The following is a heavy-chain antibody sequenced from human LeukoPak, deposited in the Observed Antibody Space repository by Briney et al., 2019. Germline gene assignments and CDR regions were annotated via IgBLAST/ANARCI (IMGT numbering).Heavy chain of an antibody. J-gene: IGHJ6*02. CDR3: ARGPPAKPGTGYYYGMDV. CDR2: INHSGST. Sequence: PSETLSLTCAVYGGSFSGYYWSWIRQPPGKGLEWIGDINHSGSTNYNPSLKSRVTISVDTSKNQFSLKLSSVTAADTAVYYCARGPPAKPGTGYYYGMDVWGQGTTVTVSS. CDR1: GGSFSGYY. D-gene: IGHD2-2*01. V-gene: IGHV4-34*01.